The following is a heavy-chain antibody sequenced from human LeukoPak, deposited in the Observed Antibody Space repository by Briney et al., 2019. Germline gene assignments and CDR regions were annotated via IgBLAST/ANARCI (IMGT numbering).Heavy chain of an antibody. CDR1: GGSISSSNW. CDR3: ARGGSSGWFQFDY. D-gene: IGHD6-19*01. CDR2: IYSGGST. J-gene: IGHJ4*02. Sequence: PSETLSLTCAVSGGSISSSNWWSWVRQAPGKGLEWVSVIYSGGSTYYADSVKGRFTISRDNSKNTLYLQMNSLRAEDTAVYYCARGGSSGWFQFDYWGQGTLVTVSS. V-gene: IGHV3-53*01.